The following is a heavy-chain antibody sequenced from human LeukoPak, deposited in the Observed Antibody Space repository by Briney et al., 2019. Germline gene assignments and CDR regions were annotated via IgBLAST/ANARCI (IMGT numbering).Heavy chain of an antibody. CDR3: TTSIAVPAAILRFYYYYYMDV. CDR1: GFTFSNAW. CDR2: IKSKTDGGTT. D-gene: IGHD2-2*01. J-gene: IGHJ6*03. V-gene: IGHV3-15*01. Sequence: GGSLRLSCAASGFTFSNAWMSWVRQAPGKGLEWVGRIKSKTDGGTTDYAAPVKGRFTISRDDSKNTLYLQMNSLKTEDTAVYYCTTSIAVPAAILRFYYYYYMDVWGKGTTVTVSS.